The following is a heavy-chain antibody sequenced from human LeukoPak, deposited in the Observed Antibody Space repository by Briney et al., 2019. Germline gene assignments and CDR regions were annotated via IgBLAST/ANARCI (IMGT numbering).Heavy chain of an antibody. D-gene: IGHD6-13*01. J-gene: IGHJ4*02. CDR3: ARDRSAMEGMNYFDY. CDR1: GGSISSYY. V-gene: IGHV4-59*01. Sequence: KPSETLSLTCTVSGGSISSYYWSWIRQPPGKGLEWIGYIYYSGSTNYNPSLKSRVTISVDTSENQFSLKLSSVTAADTAVYYCARDRSAMEGMNYFDYWGQGTLVTVSS. CDR2: IYYSGST.